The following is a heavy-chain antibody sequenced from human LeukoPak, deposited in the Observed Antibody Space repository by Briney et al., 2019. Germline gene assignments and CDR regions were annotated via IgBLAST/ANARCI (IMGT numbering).Heavy chain of an antibody. Sequence: GASVKVSCKGSGGTFISYAISCLRQAPGQRLELMGGIIPISGTANYAQKFQGRVTITADESTSTAYMELSSLRSEDTAVYYCARNDYYDSSGYPPPYFDYWGQGTLVTVSS. V-gene: IGHV1-69*01. J-gene: IGHJ4*02. CDR1: GGTFISYA. D-gene: IGHD3-22*01. CDR2: IIPISGTA. CDR3: ARNDYYDSSGYPPPYFDY.